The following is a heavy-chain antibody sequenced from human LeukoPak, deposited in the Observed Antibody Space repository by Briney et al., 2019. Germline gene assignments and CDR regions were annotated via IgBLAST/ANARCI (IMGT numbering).Heavy chain of an antibody. D-gene: IGHD2-15*01. CDR3: ARDPGYCSGGSCYSFDY. Sequence: GASVKVSCKASGYTFTGYYMHWVRQAPGQGLEWMGRINPNSGGTNYAQKFQGRVTMTRDTSTSTAYMELSRLRSDDTAVYYCARDPGYCSGGSCYSFDYWGQGTLVTVSS. CDR2: INPNSGGT. J-gene: IGHJ4*02. V-gene: IGHV1-2*06. CDR1: GYTFTGYY.